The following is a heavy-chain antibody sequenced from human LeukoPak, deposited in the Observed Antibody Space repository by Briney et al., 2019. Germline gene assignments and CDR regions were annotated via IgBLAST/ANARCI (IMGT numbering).Heavy chain of an antibody. CDR2: IYSSGNP. CDR3: ARHSRAMGKGTLDY. V-gene: IGHV4-39*01. J-gene: IGHJ4*02. CDR1: GVSISGTTYC. D-gene: IGHD5-18*01. Sequence: PSETLSLTCTVSGVSISGTTYCWAWIRQPPGKGLEWIGSIYSSGNPIYNASLKSRIAISVDTSQNKFSLKLSSVTAADTAVYYCARHSRAMGKGTLDYWGQGTLVTVSS.